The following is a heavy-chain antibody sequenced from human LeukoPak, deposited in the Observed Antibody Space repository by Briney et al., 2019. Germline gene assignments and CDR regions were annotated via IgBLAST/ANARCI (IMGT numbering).Heavy chain of an antibody. CDR3: ASWPGGWYGEDS. CDR1: GFTVSSNY. V-gene: IGHV3-53*01. CDR2: IYGGGST. Sequence: TGGSLRLSCAASGFTVSSNYMGWVRQAPGKGLEWVSVIYGGGSTYYADSVRGRFTISRDTFTNTVNLQMNSLRVEDTAVYYCASWPGGWYGEDSWGQGTLVTVSS. J-gene: IGHJ4*02. D-gene: IGHD6-19*01.